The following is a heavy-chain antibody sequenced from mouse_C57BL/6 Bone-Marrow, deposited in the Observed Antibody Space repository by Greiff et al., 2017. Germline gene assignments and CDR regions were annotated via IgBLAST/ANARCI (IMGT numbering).Heavy chain of an antibody. V-gene: IGHV1-19*01. CDR1: GYTFTDYY. Sequence: EVQLQQSGPVLVKPGASVKMSCKASGYTFTDYYMNWVKQSHGKSLEWIGVINPYNGGTSYNQKFKGKATLTVVKSSSTAYMELNSLTSADSAVYYCARSHYYYGNSYRYWGQGTTLTVSS. CDR2: INPYNGGT. D-gene: IGHD1-1*01. J-gene: IGHJ2*01. CDR3: ARSHYYYGNSYRY.